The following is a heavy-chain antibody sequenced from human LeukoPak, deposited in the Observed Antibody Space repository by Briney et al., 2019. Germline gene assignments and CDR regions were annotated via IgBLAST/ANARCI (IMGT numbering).Heavy chain of an antibody. D-gene: IGHD3-22*01. CDR3: ARVLGYDSSGYYRGYFDY. V-gene: IGHV3-53*04. J-gene: IGHJ4*02. CDR1: GFTVSNNY. CDR2: IYSAGTT. Sequence: GESLKISCAASGFTVSNNYMSWVRQAPGKGLEWVSVIYSAGTTYYADSVKGRFTISRQNPENTLFLQMNNLRPEDTAVYYCARVLGYDSSGYYRGYFDYWGQGTLVTVSS.